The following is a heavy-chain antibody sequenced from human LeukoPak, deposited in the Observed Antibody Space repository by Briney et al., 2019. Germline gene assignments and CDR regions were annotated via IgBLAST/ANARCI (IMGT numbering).Heavy chain of an antibody. CDR3: ARDVVPAAIPFLDDAFDI. Sequence: ASVKVSCKASGYTFTGYYMHWVRQAPGQGLEWMGWINPNSGGTNYAQKFQGRVTMTRDTSISTAYMELSRLRSDDTAVYYCARDVVPAAIPFLDDAFDIWGQGTMVTVSS. D-gene: IGHD2-2*01. CDR2: INPNSGGT. J-gene: IGHJ3*02. CDR1: GYTFTGYY. V-gene: IGHV1-2*02.